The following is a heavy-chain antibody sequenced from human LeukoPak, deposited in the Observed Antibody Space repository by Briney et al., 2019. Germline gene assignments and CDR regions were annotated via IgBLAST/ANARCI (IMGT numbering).Heavy chain of an antibody. Sequence: PGGSLRLSCAASGFSFSSYSMNWVRQAPGKGLEWVSSISSSSTYRYYADSVKGRFSISWDNAKNSLYLQMNSLRAEDTAVYYCARGSYYDFWSAQGGQGTLVTVSS. CDR1: GFSFSSYS. J-gene: IGHJ4*02. V-gene: IGHV3-21*01. CDR3: ARGSYYDFWSAQ. CDR2: ISSSSTYR. D-gene: IGHD3-3*01.